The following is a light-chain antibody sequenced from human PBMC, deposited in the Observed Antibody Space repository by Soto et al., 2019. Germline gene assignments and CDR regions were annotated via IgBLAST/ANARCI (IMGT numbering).Light chain of an antibody. J-gene: IGKJ2*01. V-gene: IGKV1-5*01. Sequence: IQLTQSPSFVSASVGDRVAITCRASQNLGKWLAWYQHKAGEAPKLLVFDASNLQDGVPSRFSGTGSGTEFTLTISGLQPDDFGTYYCQQYEHSSSFGQGTTVDIK. CDR1: QNLGKW. CDR2: DAS. CDR3: QQYEHSSS.